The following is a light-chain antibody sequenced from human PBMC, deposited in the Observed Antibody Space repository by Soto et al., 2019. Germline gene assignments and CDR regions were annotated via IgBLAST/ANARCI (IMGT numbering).Light chain of an antibody. CDR3: QQFNNWPFT. J-gene: IGKJ3*01. CDR1: QASSSA. V-gene: IGKV1D-13*01. Sequence: ANQLTHSPSSLSASVRDRVTITCRASQASSSALAWYQQKPGKPPKLLIYDASTLQSGVPSRFSGTASGTDFTLTINSLQPEDFATCYCQQFNNWPFTFGPGTKVDIK. CDR2: DAS.